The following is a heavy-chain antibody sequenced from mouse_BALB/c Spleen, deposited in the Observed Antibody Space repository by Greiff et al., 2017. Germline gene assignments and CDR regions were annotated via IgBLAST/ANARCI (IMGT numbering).Heavy chain of an antibody. CDR2: ILPGSGST. D-gene: IGHD2-1*01. V-gene: IGHV1-9*01. J-gene: IGHJ4*01. Sequence: VKLQESGAELMKPGASVKISCKATGYTFSSYWIEWVKQRPGHGLEWIGEILPGSGSTNYNEKFKGKATFTADTSSNTAYMQLSSLTSEDSAVYYCARGYYGNHYAMDYWGQGTSVTVSS. CDR3: ARGYYGNHYAMDY. CDR1: GYTFSSYW.